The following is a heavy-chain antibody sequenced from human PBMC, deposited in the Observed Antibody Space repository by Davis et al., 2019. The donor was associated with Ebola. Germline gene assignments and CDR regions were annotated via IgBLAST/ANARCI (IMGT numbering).Heavy chain of an antibody. J-gene: IGHJ4*02. Sequence: ASVKVSCKASGYTFTSYYMHWVRQAPGQGLEWMGIINPSDGSTSYAQKFQGRVTMTRDTSTSTAYMELRSLRSDDTAVYYCARDHYGGNSFSYWGQGTLVTVSS. D-gene: IGHD4-23*01. CDR1: GYTFTSYY. V-gene: IGHV1-46*01. CDR2: INPSDGST. CDR3: ARDHYGGNSFSY.